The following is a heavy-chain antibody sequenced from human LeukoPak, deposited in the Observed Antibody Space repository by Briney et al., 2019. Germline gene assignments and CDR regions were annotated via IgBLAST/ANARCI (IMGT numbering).Heavy chain of an antibody. CDR2: INHSGTT. Sequence: SETLSLTCAVYGGSFSGYYWSWLRQPPGKGLEWIGEINHSGTTNYNPSLKSRVTISLDTSKSQFSLKLSSVTAADTAVYYCAKRGYSYGSDHWGQGTLVTVSS. CDR1: GGSFSGYY. J-gene: IGHJ4*02. V-gene: IGHV4-34*01. D-gene: IGHD5-18*01. CDR3: AKRGYSYGSDH.